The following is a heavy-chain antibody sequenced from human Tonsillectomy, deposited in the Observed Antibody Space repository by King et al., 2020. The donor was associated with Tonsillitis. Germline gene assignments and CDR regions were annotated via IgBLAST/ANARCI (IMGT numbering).Heavy chain of an antibody. Sequence: VQLQQWGAGLLKPSETLSLTCAVYGGSFSVYYWSWIRQSPGKGREWIGEINHSGNTNYNPSLKSGVTISVDTSKNHFSRKLSSVTAADTAVYYCAGDASGSDYFEYWGQGTLVTVSS. CDR2: INHSGNT. CDR1: GGSFSVYY. D-gene: IGHD1-26*01. CDR3: AGDASGSDYFEY. J-gene: IGHJ4*02. V-gene: IGHV4-34*01.